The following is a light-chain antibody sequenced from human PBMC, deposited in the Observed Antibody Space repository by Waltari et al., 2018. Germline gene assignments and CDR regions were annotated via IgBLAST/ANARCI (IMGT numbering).Light chain of an antibody. CDR1: SSDIGGYNF. V-gene: IGLV2-8*01. CDR2: DVS. Sequence: QSALTQPHSASGSPGQSVTISCTGTSSDIGGYNFVSWYQHHPGRAPKLMIYDVSKRPSGVPDRFSGSKSGNTASLTVSGLQAEDEADYYCSSYAGSNNILFGGGTKLTVL. CDR3: SSYAGSNNIL. J-gene: IGLJ2*01.